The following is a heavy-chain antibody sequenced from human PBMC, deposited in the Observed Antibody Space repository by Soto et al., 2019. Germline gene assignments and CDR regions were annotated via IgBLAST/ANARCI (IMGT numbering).Heavy chain of an antibody. Sequence: SETLSLTCAVYGGSFSGYYWSWIRQPPGKGLEWIGEINHSGSTNYNPSLKSRVTISVDTSKNQFSLKLSSVTAADTAVYYCASVGRRVPYDFWSGYYTPGRGSRTSYYYGMDVWGQGTTVTVSS. CDR2: INHSGST. D-gene: IGHD3-3*01. CDR3: ASVGRRVPYDFWSGYYTPGRGSRTSYYYGMDV. V-gene: IGHV4-34*01. J-gene: IGHJ6*02. CDR1: GGSFSGYY.